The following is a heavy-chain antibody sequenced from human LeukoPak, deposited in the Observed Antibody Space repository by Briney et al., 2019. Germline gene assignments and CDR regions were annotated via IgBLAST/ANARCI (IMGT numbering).Heavy chain of an antibody. J-gene: IGHJ4*02. D-gene: IGHD3-22*01. V-gene: IGHV3-7*01. CDR2: IKQDGSEK. CDR1: GFTFSSYW. Sequence: GGSLRLSCAASGFTFSSYWMSWVRQAPGKGLEWVANIKQDGSEKYYVDSVKGRFTISRDNAKNSLYLQMNSLRAEDTAVYYCARRQEYYYDSSGYQFDYWGQGTLVTVSS. CDR3: ARRQEYYYDSSGYQFDY.